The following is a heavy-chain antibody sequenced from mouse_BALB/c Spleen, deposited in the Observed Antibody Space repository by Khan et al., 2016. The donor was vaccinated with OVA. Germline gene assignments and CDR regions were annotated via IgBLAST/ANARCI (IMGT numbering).Heavy chain of an antibody. J-gene: IGHJ3*01. Sequence: QVQLKESGAELMKPGASVKMSCKATGYTFSSYWIGWVKQRPGHGLEWIAEILPGSGSTNYNEKFKGKATFTADTSSSTAYMQLSSLTSEVSAVYYCARGNYYGSSSWFGYWGQGTLVTGSA. CDR2: ILPGSGST. D-gene: IGHD1-1*01. CDR3: ARGNYYGSSSWFGY. V-gene: IGHV1-9*01. CDR1: GYTFSSYW.